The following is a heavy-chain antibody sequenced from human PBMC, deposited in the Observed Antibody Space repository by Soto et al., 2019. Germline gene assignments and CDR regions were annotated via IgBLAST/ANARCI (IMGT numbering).Heavy chain of an antibody. CDR1: GGTFSSYA. J-gene: IGHJ5*02. Sequence: QVQLVQSGAEVKKPGSSVKVSCKASGGTFSSYAISWVRQAPGQGLEWMGGIIPIFGTANYAQKFQGRVTITADESTSTAYMELSSLRSEDTAVYYCARGPYYYDSSGYYYPVNWFDPWGQGTLLTVSS. CDR3: ARGPYYYDSSGYYYPVNWFDP. D-gene: IGHD3-22*01. CDR2: IIPIFGTA. V-gene: IGHV1-69*01.